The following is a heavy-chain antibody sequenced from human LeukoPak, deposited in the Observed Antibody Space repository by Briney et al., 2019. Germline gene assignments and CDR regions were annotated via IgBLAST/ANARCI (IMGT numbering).Heavy chain of an antibody. CDR1: GFTLSSFT. D-gene: IGHD6-19*01. CDR2: ISYDGSNK. Sequence: GGSLRLSCAASGFTLSSFTMHWVRQAPGKGLEWVALISYDGSNKYYADSVKGRFTISRDNSKNTLYLQMNSLRAEDTAIYYCAREGGQQWLVFDYWGQGTLVTVSS. J-gene: IGHJ4*02. CDR3: AREGGQQWLVFDY. V-gene: IGHV3-30-3*01.